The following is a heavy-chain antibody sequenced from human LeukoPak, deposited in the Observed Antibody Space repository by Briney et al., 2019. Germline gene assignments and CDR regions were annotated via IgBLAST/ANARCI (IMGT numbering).Heavy chain of an antibody. CDR3: AKARWEPNFDY. CDR2: INENGDIA. Sequence: GGSLRLSCAASGFTFDDYAMHWVRQGPGKSLEWVSLINENGDIAYYGDSVRGRLTVSSDNAKNSLYLQMNSLTTEDTALYYCAKARWEPNFDYWGQGTLVTVSS. CDR1: GFTFDDYA. V-gene: IGHV3-43*02. D-gene: IGHD1-26*01. J-gene: IGHJ4*02.